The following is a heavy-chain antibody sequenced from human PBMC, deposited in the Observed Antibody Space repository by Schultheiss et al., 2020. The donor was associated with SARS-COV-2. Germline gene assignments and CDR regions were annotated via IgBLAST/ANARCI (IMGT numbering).Heavy chain of an antibody. CDR3: ARDSVRYDFWSGRRTYYYYGMDV. CDR2: INHSGST. Sequence: GSLRLSCAASGFTFSDYYMSWVRQAPGKGLEWIGEINHSGSTNYNPSLKSRVTISVDTSKNQFSLKLSSVTAADTAVYYCARDSVRYDFWSGRRTYYYYGMDVWGQGTTVTVSS. CDR1: GFTFSDYY. J-gene: IGHJ6*02. D-gene: IGHD3-3*01. V-gene: IGHV4-34*01.